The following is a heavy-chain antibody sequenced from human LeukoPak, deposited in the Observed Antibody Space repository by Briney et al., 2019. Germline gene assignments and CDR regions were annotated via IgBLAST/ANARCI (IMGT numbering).Heavy chain of an antibody. D-gene: IGHD6-13*01. J-gene: IGHJ4*02. CDR2: ISSSSSYI. CDR1: GFTFSSYS. CDR3: ARGRAAAGTFRV. V-gene: IGHV3-21*01. Sequence: GGSLRLSCAASGFTFSSYSMNWVRQAPGKGLEWVSSISSSSSYIYYTDSVKGRFTISRDNAKNSLYLQMNSLRAEDTAVYYCARGRAAAGTFRVWGQGTLVTVSS.